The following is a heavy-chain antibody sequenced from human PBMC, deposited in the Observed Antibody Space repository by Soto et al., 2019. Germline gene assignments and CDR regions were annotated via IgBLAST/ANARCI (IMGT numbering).Heavy chain of an antibody. D-gene: IGHD2-8*01. CDR1: GGTFSSYP. J-gene: IGHJ4*02. Sequence: QVQLVQSGAEVKKPGSSVKVSCKASGGTFSSYPFSWVRQAPGQGLEWVGRIIPMVDMPNYAQKFLGRVTITADRSTTTAYMELSSLRPEDTAMYYCARAEYADFSMAHFDYWGQGTPVTVAS. V-gene: IGHV1-69*02. CDR3: ARAEYADFSMAHFDY. CDR2: IIPMVDMP.